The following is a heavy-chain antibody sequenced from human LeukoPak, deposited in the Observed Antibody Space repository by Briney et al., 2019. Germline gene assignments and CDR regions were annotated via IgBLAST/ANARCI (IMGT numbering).Heavy chain of an antibody. Sequence: ASVKVSCKASGYTFTSYGISWVRQAPGQGLEWMGWISAYNGNTNYAQKFQGRVTITADESTSTAYMELSSLRSEDTAVYYCALVPPTLRSGSYYTDYYYYYYMDVWGKGTTVTVSS. CDR1: GYTFTSYG. J-gene: IGHJ6*03. D-gene: IGHD3-10*01. CDR3: ALVPPTLRSGSYYTDYYYYYYMDV. V-gene: IGHV1-18*01. CDR2: ISAYNGNT.